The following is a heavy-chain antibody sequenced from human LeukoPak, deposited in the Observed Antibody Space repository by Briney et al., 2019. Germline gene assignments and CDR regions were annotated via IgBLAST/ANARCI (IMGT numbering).Heavy chain of an antibody. V-gene: IGHV4-4*07. CDR2: ISTTGGA. CDR3: ARSSSITIFGVINWFDP. Sequence: SETLSLTCTVSGGSISSYYWSWIRQSAGKGLEWIGRISTTGGASYNPSLKSRLTMSVDTSKNQFSLTLSYVTAADMAVYYCARSSSITIFGVINWFDPWGQGTLVTVSS. CDR1: GGSISSYY. D-gene: IGHD3-3*01. J-gene: IGHJ5*02.